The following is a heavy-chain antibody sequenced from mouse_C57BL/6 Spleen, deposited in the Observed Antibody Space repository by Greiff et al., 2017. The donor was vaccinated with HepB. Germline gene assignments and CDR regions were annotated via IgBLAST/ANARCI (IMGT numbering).Heavy chain of an antibody. J-gene: IGHJ2*01. CDR2: ISDGGSYT. D-gene: IGHD1-1*01. Sequence: EVKLMESGGGLVKPGGSLKLSCAASGFTFSSYAMSWVRQTPEKRLEWVATISDGGSYTYYPDNVKGRFTISRDNAKNNLYLQMSHLKSEDTAMYYCARDDYYGSSNFDYWGQGTTLTVSS. CDR3: ARDDYYGSSNFDY. CDR1: GFTFSSYA. V-gene: IGHV5-4*01.